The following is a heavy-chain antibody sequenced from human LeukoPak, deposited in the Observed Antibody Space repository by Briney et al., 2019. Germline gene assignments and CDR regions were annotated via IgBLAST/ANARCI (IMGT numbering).Heavy chain of an antibody. J-gene: IGHJ5*02. Sequence: GGSLRLSCAASGFTFSSYGMHWVRQAPGKGLEWVAFIRYDGSKKYYADSVKGRFTISRDNSKNTLYLQMNSLRAEDTAVYSCANSGWSPKAWGQGTLVTVSS. CDR2: IRYDGSKK. CDR1: GFTFSSYG. D-gene: IGHD6-19*01. V-gene: IGHV3-30*02. CDR3: ANSGWSPKA.